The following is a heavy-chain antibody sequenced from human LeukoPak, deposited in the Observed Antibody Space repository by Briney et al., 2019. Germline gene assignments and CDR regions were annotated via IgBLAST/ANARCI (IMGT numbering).Heavy chain of an antibody. V-gene: IGHV3-23*01. CDR1: GFTFSSYA. CDR3: AVHRGGDGYNTFDY. D-gene: IGHD5-24*01. J-gene: IGHJ4*02. CDR2: LSGSGDDT. Sequence: GGSLRLSCAASGFTFSSYAMSWVRQAPGKGLEWVSALSGSGDDTYYADSVKGRFTISRDNSKNTLYLQMNSLRAEDTAVYYCAVHRGGDGYNTFDYWGQGTLVTVSS.